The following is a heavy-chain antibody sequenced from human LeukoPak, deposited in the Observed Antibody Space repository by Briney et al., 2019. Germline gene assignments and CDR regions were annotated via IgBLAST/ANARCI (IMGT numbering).Heavy chain of an antibody. CDR3: AREGEFRDGYNTVY. V-gene: IGHV3-21*01. CDR2: ISSSSSYI. CDR1: GFTFSSYS. J-gene: IGHJ4*02. D-gene: IGHD5-24*01. Sequence: PGGSLRLSCAASGFTFSSYSMNWVRQAPEKGLEWVSSISSSSSYIYYADSVKGRFTISRDNAKNSLYLQMNSLRAEDTAVYYCAREGEFRDGYNTVYWGQGTLVTVSS.